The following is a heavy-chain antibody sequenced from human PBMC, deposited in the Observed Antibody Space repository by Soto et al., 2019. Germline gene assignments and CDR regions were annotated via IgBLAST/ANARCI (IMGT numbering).Heavy chain of an antibody. J-gene: IGHJ6*03. V-gene: IGHV4-59*08. Sequence: SATLSLTCTVSGGSISSYYWSWIRQPPGKGLEWIGYIYYSGSTNYNPSLKSRVTISVDTSKNQFSLKLSSVTAADTAVYYCASSLYYYYYMDVWGKGTTVTVS. CDR2: IYYSGST. CDR1: GGSISSYY. CDR3: ASSLYYYYYMDV.